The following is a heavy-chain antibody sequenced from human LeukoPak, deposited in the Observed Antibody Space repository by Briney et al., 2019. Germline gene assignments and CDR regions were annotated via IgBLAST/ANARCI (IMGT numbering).Heavy chain of an antibody. CDR1: GYTFTSYG. D-gene: IGHD5-24*01. J-gene: IGHJ4*02. V-gene: IGHV1-18*01. CDR3: ARPESRGGYKCLDY. Sequence: GASVKVSCKASGYTFTSYGISWVRQAPGQGLEWMGWISAYNGNTNYAQKLQGRVTMTTDTSTSTAYMELRSLRSEDTAVYYCARPESRGGYKCLDYWGRAAHLTVSS. CDR2: ISAYNGNT.